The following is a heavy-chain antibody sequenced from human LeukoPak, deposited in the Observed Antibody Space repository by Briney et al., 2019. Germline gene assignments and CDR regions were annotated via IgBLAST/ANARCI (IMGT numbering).Heavy chain of an antibody. Sequence: SGPALVKPTQTLPLTCTFSGFSLSTSGMCVSWIRQPPGKALEWLARIDWDGDEWYSTSLKTRLTISKDTSKNQVVLTMTNMDPVDTATYYCAGKGSAWNYFDYWGQGALVTVSS. V-gene: IGHV2-70*11. CDR2: IDWDGDE. CDR3: AGKGSAWNYFDY. D-gene: IGHD6-19*01. J-gene: IGHJ4*02. CDR1: GFSLSTSGMC.